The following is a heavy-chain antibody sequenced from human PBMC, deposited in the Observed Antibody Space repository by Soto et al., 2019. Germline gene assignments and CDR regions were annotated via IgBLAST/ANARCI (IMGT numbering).Heavy chain of an antibody. J-gene: IGHJ4*02. D-gene: IGHD4-17*01. CDR3: AKLMTTVTTGLDY. V-gene: IGHV3-23*01. CDR1: GFAFSSYA. Sequence: PGGSLRLSCAASGFAFSSYAMIWVRQAPGKGLEWVSTISGSGGSTYYTDSVKGRFTISRDNSKNTLYLQMNSLGAEDTAVYYCAKLMTTVTTGLDYWGQGTLVTVSS. CDR2: ISGSGGST.